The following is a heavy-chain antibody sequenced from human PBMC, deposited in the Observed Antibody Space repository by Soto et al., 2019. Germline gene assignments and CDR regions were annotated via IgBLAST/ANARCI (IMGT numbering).Heavy chain of an antibody. D-gene: IGHD3-3*01. Sequence: GGSLRLSCAASGFSFSNYAMSWVRQAPGKGLEWVSGISGSGATTYFADSVKGRFSISRDSSKNTLYLQMNRLRADDTAVYYCAKDGDFWGGYYKHRGLDCWGQGTLVTVSS. V-gene: IGHV3-23*01. CDR3: AKDGDFWGGYYKHRGLDC. CDR2: ISGSGATT. J-gene: IGHJ4*02. CDR1: GFSFSNYA.